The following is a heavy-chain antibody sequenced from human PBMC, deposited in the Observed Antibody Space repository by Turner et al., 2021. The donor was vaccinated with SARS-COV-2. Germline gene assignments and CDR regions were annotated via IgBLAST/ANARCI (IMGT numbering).Heavy chain of an antibody. Sequence: QVRLQQWGAGLLKPSETLSLTCAVHGRSSSGYYWSWLRQPPGKGLEWIGEISHSRTTNYNPSLKNRVTISKDTSKNQFSLKLSSVTAADTGVYYCARDIADRRRAFDYWGQGTQVTVSS. CDR2: ISHSRTT. V-gene: IGHV4-34*01. CDR1: GRSSSGYY. D-gene: IGHD6-6*01. CDR3: ARDIADRRRAFDY. J-gene: IGHJ4*02.